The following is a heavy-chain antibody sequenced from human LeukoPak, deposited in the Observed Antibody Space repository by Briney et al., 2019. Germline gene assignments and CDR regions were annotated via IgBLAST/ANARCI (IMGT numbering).Heavy chain of an antibody. D-gene: IGHD6-19*01. J-gene: IGHJ4*02. CDR1: GFTFSSYA. Sequence: GGSLRLSCAASGFTFSSYAISWVRQAPGKGLEWVAAISGSGGSTYYADSVKGRFTISRDNSKNTLYLQMNSLRAEDTAVYYCAKVYSSVWPYFDYWGQGTLVTVSS. CDR2: ISGSGGST. V-gene: IGHV3-23*01. CDR3: AKVYSSVWPYFDY.